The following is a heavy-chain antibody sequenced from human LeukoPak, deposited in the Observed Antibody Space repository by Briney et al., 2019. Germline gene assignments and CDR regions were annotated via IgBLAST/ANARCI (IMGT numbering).Heavy chain of an antibody. CDR2: LYAGGTT. Sequence: GGSLRLSCAASGFIVSGNFMNWVRQAPGKGLEWVSILYAGGTTSYADSVKGRFTISRDSSKNTLYLQMKSLRAEDTAVYYCAKLQSSGYYYDAFDIWGQGTMVTVSS. CDR1: GFIVSGNF. V-gene: IGHV3-53*01. CDR3: AKLQSSGYYYDAFDI. D-gene: IGHD3-22*01. J-gene: IGHJ3*02.